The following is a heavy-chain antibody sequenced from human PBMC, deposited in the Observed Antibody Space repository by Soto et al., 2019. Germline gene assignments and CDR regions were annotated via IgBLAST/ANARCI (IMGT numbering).Heavy chain of an antibody. CDR1: GFTFNSHA. CDR2: ISKSGGTI. Sequence: GSLRLSCATSGFTFNSHAMNWVRQAPGKGLEWVSYISKSGGTIYYADSVKGRFTISRDKAKNSLYLEMNSLRDEDTALYYCTTDVNTTNWFDPWGQGTLVTVSS. D-gene: IGHD1-1*01. CDR3: TTDVNTTNWFDP. V-gene: IGHV3-48*02. J-gene: IGHJ5*02.